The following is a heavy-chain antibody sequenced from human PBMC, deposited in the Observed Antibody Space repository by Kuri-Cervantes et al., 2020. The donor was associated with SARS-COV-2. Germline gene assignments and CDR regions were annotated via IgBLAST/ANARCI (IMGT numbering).Heavy chain of an antibody. CDR3: ARESGSSGWYGSDY. J-gene: IGHJ4*02. V-gene: IGHV1-18*04. Sequence: ASVKVSCKASGGTFSSYGISWVRQAPGQGLEWMGWISAYNGNTNYAQKLQGRVTMTTDTSTSTAYMELRSLRSDDTAVYYCARESGSSGWYGSDYWGQGTLVTVSS. D-gene: IGHD6-19*01. CDR1: GGTFSSYG. CDR2: ISAYNGNT.